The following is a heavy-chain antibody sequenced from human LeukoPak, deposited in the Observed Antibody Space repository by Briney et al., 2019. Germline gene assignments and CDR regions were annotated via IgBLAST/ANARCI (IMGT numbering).Heavy chain of an antibody. CDR3: AREMATIRAFDI. Sequence: ASVKVSCKASGYTFTGYYMHWVRRAPGQGLEWMGWINPNSGGTNYAQKFQGRVTMTRDTSISTAYMELSRLRSDDTAVYYCAREMATIRAFDIWGQGTMVTVSS. CDR2: INPNSGGT. D-gene: IGHD5-24*01. CDR1: GYTFTGYY. J-gene: IGHJ3*02. V-gene: IGHV1-2*02.